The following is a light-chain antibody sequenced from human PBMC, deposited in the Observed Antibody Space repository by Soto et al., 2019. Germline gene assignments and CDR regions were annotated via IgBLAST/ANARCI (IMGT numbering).Light chain of an antibody. CDR3: QQYGGAPAGT. Sequence: EIVLTQSPGTLSLSPGERATLSCRASQSITSNYLAWYQQKPCPAPILLISGTSGRATGIPDRFRGSGSGTDLTLTISILEPEDFAVYYGQQYGGAPAGTVGQGTKMEI. CDR1: QSITSNY. CDR2: GTS. V-gene: IGKV3-20*01. J-gene: IGKJ2*01.